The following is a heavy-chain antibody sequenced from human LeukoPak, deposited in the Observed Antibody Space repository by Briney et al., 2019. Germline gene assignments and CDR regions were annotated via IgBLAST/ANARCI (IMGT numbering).Heavy chain of an antibody. Sequence: GGSLTLSCTVSGFTFSSYGMHWVRQATGKGLEGVAFIWYDDSNQYYSDSLKRRFTIYRHNSNNTLYLQMNSLRAEDTAVYYCARSECDESGYFDYWGQGTLVTVSS. CDR2: IWYDDSNQ. CDR1: GFTFSSYG. V-gene: IGHV3-33*01. D-gene: IGHD1-26*01. J-gene: IGHJ4*02. CDR3: ARSECDESGYFDY.